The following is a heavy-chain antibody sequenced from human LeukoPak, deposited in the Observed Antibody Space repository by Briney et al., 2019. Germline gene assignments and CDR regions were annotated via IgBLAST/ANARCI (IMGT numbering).Heavy chain of an antibody. CDR2: IIPIFGTA. Sequence: SVKVSCKASGGTFSSYAISWVRQAPGQGLEWMGRIIPIFGTANYAQKFQGRVTITADESTSTAYMELSSLRSEDTAVYYCARDPSLGGRKGEKYYFDYWGQGTLVTVSS. J-gene: IGHJ4*02. V-gene: IGHV1-69*15. CDR1: GGTFSSYA. CDR3: ARDPSLGGRKGEKYYFDY. D-gene: IGHD1-26*01.